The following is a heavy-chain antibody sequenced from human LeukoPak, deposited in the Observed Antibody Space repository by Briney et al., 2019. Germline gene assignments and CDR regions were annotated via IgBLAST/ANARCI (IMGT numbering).Heavy chain of an antibody. Sequence: SETLSLTCTVSGYSISSGSYYWSWIRQPAGTGLEWIGRISASGSTNYNPSLKSRVTISVNTSKNQFSLKLSSVTATDTAVYYCAREQRWLQSLDYWGQGTLVTVSS. V-gene: IGHV4-61*02. CDR3: AREQRWLQSLDY. D-gene: IGHD5-24*01. CDR2: ISASGST. J-gene: IGHJ4*02. CDR1: GYSISSGSYY.